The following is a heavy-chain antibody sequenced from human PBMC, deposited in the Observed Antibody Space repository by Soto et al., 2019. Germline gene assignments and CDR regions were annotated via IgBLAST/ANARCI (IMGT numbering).Heavy chain of an antibody. CDR3: VRLSGCSNGVCYRFDY. V-gene: IGHV5-51*01. D-gene: IGHD2-8*01. Sequence: PGESLKISCKGSGYSFTSYWIGWVRQMPGKGLEWMGFIYPGDSDTRYSPSFQGQVTISADKSIGTAYLQWSSLKASDTAIYYCVRLSGCSNGVCYRFDYWGPGILVIVSS. CDR1: GYSFTSYW. CDR2: IYPGDSDT. J-gene: IGHJ4*02.